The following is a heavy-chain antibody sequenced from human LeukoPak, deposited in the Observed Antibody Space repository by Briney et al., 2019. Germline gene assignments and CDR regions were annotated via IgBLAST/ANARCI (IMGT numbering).Heavy chain of an antibody. V-gene: IGHV5-51*01. J-gene: IGHJ2*01. CDR3: ARLGAIVVVPDAMPDWYCDL. CDR2: IYPGEADT. CDR1: GYLFTNYW. D-gene: IGHD2-2*01. Sequence: GESLQISSKGSGYLFTNYWIGWWGRVPGKGLEGRGMIYPGEADTIYSPSFQGQVTISADKSITPAHLQWSSLTPSDSAMYYCARLGAIVVVPDAMPDWYCDLWGRGTLVTVSS.